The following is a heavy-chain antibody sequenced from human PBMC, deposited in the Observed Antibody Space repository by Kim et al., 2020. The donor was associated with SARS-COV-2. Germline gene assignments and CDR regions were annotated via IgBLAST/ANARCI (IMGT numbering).Heavy chain of an antibody. CDR3: ARSNSGYDWSDY. Sequence: SETLSLTCTVSGGSISSYYWSWIRQPPGKGLEWIGYIYYSGSTNYNPSLKSRVTISVDTSKNQFSLKLSSVTAADTAVYYCARSNSGYDWSDYWGQGTLVTVSS. CDR2: IYYSGST. V-gene: IGHV4-59*08. D-gene: IGHD5-12*01. J-gene: IGHJ4*02. CDR1: GGSISSYY.